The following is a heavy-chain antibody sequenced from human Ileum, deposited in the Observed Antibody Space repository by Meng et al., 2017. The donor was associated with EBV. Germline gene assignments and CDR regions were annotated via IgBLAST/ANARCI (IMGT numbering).Heavy chain of an antibody. J-gene: IGHJ5*02. CDR3: ARGSGAGGRDWFDP. CDR2: MNSNSGNT. D-gene: IGHD3-16*01. V-gene: IGHV1-8*02. Sequence: QRQLGQAVAEVKKPGALMKVSCNASGNTFINHDIDWFRQAPGQVLEWMGWMNSNSGNTGYGQKFQDRVTMTRNTSISTAYMELSSLTSEDTALYYCARGSGAGGRDWFDPWGQGTLVTVSS. CDR1: GNTFINHD.